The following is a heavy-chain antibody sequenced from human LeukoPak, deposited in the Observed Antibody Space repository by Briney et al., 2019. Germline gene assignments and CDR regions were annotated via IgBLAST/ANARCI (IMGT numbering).Heavy chain of an antibody. CDR3: AKGHFYYYDSSGPDY. J-gene: IGHJ4*02. V-gene: IGHV3-9*01. CDR2: ISWNSGSI. CDR1: GFTFDDYA. Sequence: GRSLRLSCAASGFTFDDYAMHWVRQAPGKGLEWVSGISWNSGSIGYADSVKGRFTISRDNAKNSLYLQMNSLRAEDTALYYCAKGHFYYYDSSGPDYWGQGTLVTVPS. D-gene: IGHD3-22*01.